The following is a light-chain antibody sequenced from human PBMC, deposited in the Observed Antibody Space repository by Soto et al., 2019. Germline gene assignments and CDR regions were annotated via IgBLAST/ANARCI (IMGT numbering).Light chain of an antibody. J-gene: IGKJ1*01. CDR2: DAS. Sequence: EIVLTQSPVTLSLSPGERATLSCRASQSFSSSLVWYQQKPGQAPRLLMFDASTRATGTPARFSGSGSGTDFTLTISRLEPEDFAVYYCQQYGTSAGTFGQGTKVDIK. CDR3: QQYGTSAGT. V-gene: IGKV3-11*01. CDR1: QSFSSS.